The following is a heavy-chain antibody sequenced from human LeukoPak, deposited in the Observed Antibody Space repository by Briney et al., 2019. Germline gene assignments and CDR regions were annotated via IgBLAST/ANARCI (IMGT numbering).Heavy chain of an antibody. J-gene: IGHJ1*01. CDR2: ISKNGRNT. D-gene: IGHD6-19*01. Sequence: GGSRDFSFAASGFTLVSYSRHWVGQAPGKGLKFVSAISKNGRNTYYGNSMKGRFTISRDISKNTLYLQMGSLRPEDMAVYYCARVDSGSACASWGQGILVTVSS. CDR3: ARVDSGSACAS. CDR1: GFTLVSYS. V-gene: IGHV3-64*01.